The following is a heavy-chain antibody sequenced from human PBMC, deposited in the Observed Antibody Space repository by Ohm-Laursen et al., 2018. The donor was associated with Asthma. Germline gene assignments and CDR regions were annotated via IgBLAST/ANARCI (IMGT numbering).Heavy chain of an antibody. D-gene: IGHD2-2*01. V-gene: IGHV3-33*06. J-gene: IGHJ4*02. CDR1: GFTFSNYG. Sequence: RSLRLSCTASGFTFSNYGMHWVRQAPGKGLEWVAAIWHDGSYKYYEDSVKGRFTISRDNSKNTLYLQMNSLRAENTAVYYCAKDQIVVVPAALDYWGQGTLVTVSS. CDR3: AKDQIVVVPAALDY. CDR2: IWHDGSYK.